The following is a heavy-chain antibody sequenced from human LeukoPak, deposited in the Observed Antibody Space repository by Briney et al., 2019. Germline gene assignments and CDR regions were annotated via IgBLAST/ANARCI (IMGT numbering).Heavy chain of an antibody. V-gene: IGHV3-11*01. CDR1: AFTLSDSY. J-gene: IGHJ4*02. D-gene: IGHD2-21*01. CDR2: ISSSGSTI. CDR3: ARDSGRLPLNYFDD. Sequence: GGSLGLSCAASAFTLSDSYFSWIRQAPGKGLEWVSYISSSGSTIYYADSVKGRFTISRDNAKNSLYLQMNSLRAEDTAVYYCARDSGRLPLNYFDDWGQGTLVTVSS.